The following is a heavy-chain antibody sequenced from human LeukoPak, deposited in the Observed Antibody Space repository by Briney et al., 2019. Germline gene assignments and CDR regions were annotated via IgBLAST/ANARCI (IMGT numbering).Heavy chain of an antibody. CDR3: AREPADYGDDYYYYYMDV. V-gene: IGHV4-4*07. Sequence: PSETLSLTCTVSGGSISSYYWNWIRQPAGKGLEWIGRIDTSGSTNHNPSLKSRLTMSVDTSKNQFSLKLISVTAADTAVYYCAREPADYGDDYYYYYMDVWGKGTTVTNSS. CDR1: GGSISSYY. CDR2: IDTSGST. D-gene: IGHD4-17*01. J-gene: IGHJ6*03.